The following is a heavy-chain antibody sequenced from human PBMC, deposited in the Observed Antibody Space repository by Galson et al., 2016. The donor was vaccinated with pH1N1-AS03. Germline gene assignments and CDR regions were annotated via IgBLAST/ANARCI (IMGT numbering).Heavy chain of an antibody. V-gene: IGHV5-51*01. CDR2: IYPTDSDT. CDR3: ARHPQSSVWRYGMGV. Sequence: SGAEVKKPGESLKISCKGSENSFARHWIAWVRQMLGKGLESMGIIYPTDSDTRYSPSFQGRVTISADKSTDTAYLQWNNLKASDTATYYCARHPQSSVWRYGMGVWGQGTTVIVSS. CDR1: ENSFARHW. D-gene: IGHD6-19*01. J-gene: IGHJ6*02.